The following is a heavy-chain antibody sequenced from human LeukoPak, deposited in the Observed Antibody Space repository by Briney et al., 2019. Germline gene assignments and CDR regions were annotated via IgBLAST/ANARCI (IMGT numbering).Heavy chain of an antibody. J-gene: IGHJ1*01. CDR1: GGFISSSSYY. CDR2: IYYTGST. V-gene: IGHV4-39*02. Sequence: SETLSLTCTISGGFISSSSYYWGWIRQPPGKGLEWIGDIYYTGSTYYNASLKSRVSISIDTSNNHFSLKLSSVTVADTALYYCARRRYYDSTGYLDWGQGTLVTVSS. CDR3: ARRRYYDSTGYLD. D-gene: IGHD3-22*01.